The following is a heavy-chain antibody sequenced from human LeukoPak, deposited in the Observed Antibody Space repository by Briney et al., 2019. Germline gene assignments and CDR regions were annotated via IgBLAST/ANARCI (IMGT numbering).Heavy chain of an antibody. D-gene: IGHD1-26*01. Sequence: GGSLRPSCAASGFTFSSYAMHWVRQAPGKGLEWVAVISYDGSNKYYADSVKGRFTISRDNSKNTLYLQMNSLRAEDTAVYYCARYSFGSYHDYWGQGTLVTVSS. V-gene: IGHV3-30*04. J-gene: IGHJ4*02. CDR2: ISYDGSNK. CDR3: ARYSFGSYHDY. CDR1: GFTFSSYA.